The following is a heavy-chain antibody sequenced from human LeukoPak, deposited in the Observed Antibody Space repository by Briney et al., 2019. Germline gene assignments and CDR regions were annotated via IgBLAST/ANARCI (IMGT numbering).Heavy chain of an antibody. V-gene: IGHV1-69*13. Sequence: SVKVSCTASGGTFSSYAISWVRQAPGQGLEWMGGIIPIFGTANYAQKFQGRVTITADESTSTAYMELSSLRSEDTAVYYCARGPDIVVVPAAIWDGGGSYYYYMDVWGKGTTVTISS. J-gene: IGHJ6*03. CDR2: IIPIFGTA. CDR3: ARGPDIVVVPAAIWDGGGSYYYYMDV. D-gene: IGHD2-2*01. CDR1: GGTFSSYA.